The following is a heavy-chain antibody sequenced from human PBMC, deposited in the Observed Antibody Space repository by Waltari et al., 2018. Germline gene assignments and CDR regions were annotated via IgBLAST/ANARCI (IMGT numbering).Heavy chain of an antibody. V-gene: IGHV4-34*01. Sequence: QVQLQQWGAGLLKPSETLSLTCAVYGGSFSGYYWSWIRKPPGKGLEWIGEINHSGSTNYNPSLKSRVTISVDTSKNQFSLKLSSVTAADTAVYYCARGRIAVAGTSPAYYYYGMDVWGQGTTVTVSS. J-gene: IGHJ6*02. CDR2: INHSGST. CDR3: ARGRIAVAGTSPAYYYYGMDV. CDR1: GGSFSGYY. D-gene: IGHD6-19*01.